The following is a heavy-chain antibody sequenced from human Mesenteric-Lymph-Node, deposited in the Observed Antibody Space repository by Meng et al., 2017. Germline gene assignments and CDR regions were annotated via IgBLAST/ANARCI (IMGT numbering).Heavy chain of an antibody. CDR3: ARGQKGYFDL. CDR1: GGSVSSGSYY. V-gene: IGHV4-61*01. CDR2: IYYSGST. Sequence: VALAGSGPGLVRPSETLSLTCPVSGGSVSSGSYYWSWIRQPPGKGLEWIGYIYYSGSTNYNPSLKSRITISVDTSKNQFSLKLSSVTAADTAVYYCARGQKGYFDLWGRGTLVTVSS. J-gene: IGHJ2*01.